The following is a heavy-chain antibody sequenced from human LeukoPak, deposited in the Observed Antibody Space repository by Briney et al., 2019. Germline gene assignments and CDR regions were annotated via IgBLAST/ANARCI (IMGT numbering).Heavy chain of an antibody. CDR2: ISGSDGTT. V-gene: IGHV3-23*01. CDR1: GFAFSCYA. Sequence: GGSLRVSCAASGFAFSCYAMIWVRQDPGKGLEWVSSISGSDGTTYYADSVKGRFTISRDNSKYTLSLQMNSLRAEDTAVYYCAKVDNWKYGHHDYWGQGTLVTVSS. CDR3: AKVDNWKYGHHDY. J-gene: IGHJ4*02. D-gene: IGHD1-1*01.